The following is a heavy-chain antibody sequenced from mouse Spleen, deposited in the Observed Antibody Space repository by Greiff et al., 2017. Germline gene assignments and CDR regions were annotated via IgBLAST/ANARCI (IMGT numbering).Heavy chain of an antibody. V-gene: IGHV1-64*01. CDR1: GYTFTSYW. Sequence: QVQLQQPGAELVKPGASVKLSCKASGYTFTSYWMHWVKQRPGQGLEWIGMIHPNSGSTNYNEKFKSKATLTVDKSSSTAYMQLSSLTSEDSAVYYCARGTYYRCFAYWGQGTLVTVSA. CDR2: IHPNSGST. CDR3: ARGTYYRCFAY. D-gene: IGHD2-14*01. J-gene: IGHJ3*01.